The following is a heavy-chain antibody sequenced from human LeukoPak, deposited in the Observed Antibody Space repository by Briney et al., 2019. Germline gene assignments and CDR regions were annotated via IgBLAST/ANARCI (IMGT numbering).Heavy chain of an antibody. CDR1: GYTFSSYG. Sequence: ASVKVSCKASGYTFSSYGINWVRQAPGQGLEWMGWISVYIGNTNYAQKLQGRVTMTTDTSTSTAYMELRSLRSDDTAVYYCARHTGYSSGDGAFDIWGQGTMVTVSS. J-gene: IGHJ3*02. V-gene: IGHV1-18*01. CDR3: ARHTGYSSGDGAFDI. CDR2: ISVYIGNT. D-gene: IGHD6-19*01.